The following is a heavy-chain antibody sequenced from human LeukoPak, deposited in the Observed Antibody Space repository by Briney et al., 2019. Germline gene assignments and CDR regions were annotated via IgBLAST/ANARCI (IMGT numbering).Heavy chain of an antibody. Sequence: SETLSLTCTVSGGSISSYYWTRIRQPPGKGLEWIGYIYYSGSTNYNPSLKSRVTISVDTSKNQFSLRLSSVTAADTAVYYCARLFHGFDYWGQGTLVTVSS. CDR2: IYYSGST. CDR3: ARLFHGFDY. CDR1: GGSISSYY. J-gene: IGHJ4*02. V-gene: IGHV4-59*08.